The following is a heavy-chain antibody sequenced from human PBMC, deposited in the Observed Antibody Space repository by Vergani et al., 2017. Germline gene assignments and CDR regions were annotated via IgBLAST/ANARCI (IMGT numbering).Heavy chain of an antibody. CDR3: ARIAVAGTMSDWFDP. CDR1: GESFSSFY. J-gene: IGHJ5*02. V-gene: IGHV4-34*02. Sequence: QVQLQQWGAGVVKPSGTLSLTCAVFGESFSSFYWSWIRQPPGKGLEWIGEINNDGHTNYNPSLESRVTVSRDTAKNQFSLNLMSVTAADTAMYYCARIAVAGTMSDWFDPWGQGTLVTVSS. CDR2: INNDGHT. D-gene: IGHD6-19*01.